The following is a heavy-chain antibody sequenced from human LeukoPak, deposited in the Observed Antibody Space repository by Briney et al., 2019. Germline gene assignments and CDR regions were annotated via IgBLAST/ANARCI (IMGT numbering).Heavy chain of an antibody. CDR1: GYTFTSYY. CDR3: ARDREAVAGTDYYYYGMDV. D-gene: IGHD6-19*01. J-gene: IGHJ6*02. CDR2: INPSGGSI. Sequence: ASVKVSCKASGYTFTSYYMHWVRQAPGQGLEWMGIINPSGGSISYAQKFQGRVTMTRDTSTSTVYMELSSLRSEDTAVYYCARDREAVAGTDYYYYGMDVWGQGTTVTVSS. V-gene: IGHV1-46*01.